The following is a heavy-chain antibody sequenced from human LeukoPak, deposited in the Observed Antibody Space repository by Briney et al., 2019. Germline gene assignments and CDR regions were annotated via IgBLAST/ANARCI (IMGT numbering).Heavy chain of an antibody. Sequence: PPQTLSLTCTVSGRSISSYYWSWIRQPAGKGLEWIVRIYTIGSTNYNPSLKSRVTMSVDTSKNQFSLKLSSVTAADTAVYYCARDTVDYGSGSYANNWFDPWGQGTLVTVSS. D-gene: IGHD3-10*01. CDR1: GRSISSYY. CDR3: ARDTVDYGSGSYANNWFDP. V-gene: IGHV4-4*07. J-gene: IGHJ5*02. CDR2: IYTIGST.